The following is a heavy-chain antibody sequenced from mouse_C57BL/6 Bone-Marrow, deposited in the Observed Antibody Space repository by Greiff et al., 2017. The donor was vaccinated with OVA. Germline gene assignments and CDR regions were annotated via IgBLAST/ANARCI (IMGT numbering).Heavy chain of an antibody. CDR3: ARSGYSNYVSWFAY. CDR2: IDPSDSET. V-gene: IGHV1-52*01. D-gene: IGHD2-5*01. CDR1: GYTFTSYW. Sequence: VQLQQSGAELVRPGSSVKLSCKASGYTFTSYWMHWVKQRPIQGLEWIGNIDPSDSETHYNQKFKDKATLTVDKSSSTAYMQLSSLTSEDSAVYYCARSGYSNYVSWFAYWGQGTLVTVSA. J-gene: IGHJ3*01.